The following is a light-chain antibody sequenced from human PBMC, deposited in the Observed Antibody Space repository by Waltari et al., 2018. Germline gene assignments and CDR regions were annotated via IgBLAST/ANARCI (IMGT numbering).Light chain of an antibody. CDR2: EGS. CDR1: SRDVGSSNL. V-gene: IGLV2-23*03. CDR3: CSYAGGSAFVV. J-gene: IGLJ2*01. Sequence: QSALTQPASLSGSPGQSITISCTGTSRDVGSSNLVSWYQQHPGKAPKLIIYEGSKRPIGVSNRFSGSKSGNTASLTISGLQAEDEADYHCCSYAGGSAFVVFGGGTKLTVL.